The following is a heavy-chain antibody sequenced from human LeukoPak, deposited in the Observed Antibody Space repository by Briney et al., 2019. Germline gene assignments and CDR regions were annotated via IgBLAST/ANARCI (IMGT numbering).Heavy chain of an antibody. Sequence: SETLSLTCTVSGGSITDNYWAWIRQPPGKALEWIGYVFYTGSTNYNPSLVSRVTISADTSTSQFSLRLTSVTAADTAVYYCARHLHTNKSPSGPVGYRGQGIMVTVSS. CDR3: ARHLHTNKSPSGPVGY. V-gene: IGHV4-59*08. D-gene: IGHD1/OR15-1a*01. J-gene: IGHJ4*02. CDR1: GGSITDNY. CDR2: VFYTGST.